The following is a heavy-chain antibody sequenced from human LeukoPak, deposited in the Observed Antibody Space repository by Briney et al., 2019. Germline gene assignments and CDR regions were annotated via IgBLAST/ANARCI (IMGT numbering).Heavy chain of an antibody. CDR3: ARWVRYFDWLPYDAFDI. J-gene: IGHJ3*02. CDR1: GGSFSGYY. V-gene: IGHV4-34*01. D-gene: IGHD3-9*01. CDR2: INHSGST. Sequence: SETLSLTXAVYGGSFSGYYWSWIRQPPGKGLEWIGEINHSGSTNYNPSLKSRVTISVDTSKNQFSLKLSSVTAADTAVYYCARWVRYFDWLPYDAFDIWGRGTMVTVPS.